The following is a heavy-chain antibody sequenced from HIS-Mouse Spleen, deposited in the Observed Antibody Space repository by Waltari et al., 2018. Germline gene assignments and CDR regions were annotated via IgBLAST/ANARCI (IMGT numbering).Heavy chain of an antibody. CDR2: MNPNSGNT. D-gene: IGHD4-4*01. Sequence: QVQLVQSGAEVKKPGASVKVSCKASGYTFTSYDINRVRQATGHGLEWMGWMNPNSGNTGYAQKFQGRVTMTRNTSISTAYMELSSLRSEDTAVYYCARGHDYSNYFDYWGQGTLVTVSS. CDR1: GYTFTSYD. V-gene: IGHV1-8*01. CDR3: ARGHDYSNYFDY. J-gene: IGHJ4*02.